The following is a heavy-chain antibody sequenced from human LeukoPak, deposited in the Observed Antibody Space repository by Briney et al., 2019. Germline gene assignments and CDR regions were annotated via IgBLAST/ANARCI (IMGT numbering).Heavy chain of an antibody. CDR1: GYTFTSYY. V-gene: IGHV1-46*01. J-gene: IGHJ5*02. Sequence: GASVKVSCKASGYTFTSYYMHWVRQAPGQGLEWMGIINPSGGSTSYAQKFQGRVTMTRDMSTSTVYMELSSLRSEDTAVYYCATDADTTLRRLWSGYYQAWGQGTLVTVSS. D-gene: IGHD3-3*01. CDR2: INPSGGST. CDR3: ATDADTTLRRLWSGYYQA.